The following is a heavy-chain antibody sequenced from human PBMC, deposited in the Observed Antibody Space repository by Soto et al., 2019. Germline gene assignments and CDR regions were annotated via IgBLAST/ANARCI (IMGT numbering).Heavy chain of an antibody. D-gene: IGHD6-19*01. V-gene: IGHV3-23*01. CDR1: GFTFSSYA. CDR3: AKDSRIAVAGTRGGWAFDI. Sequence: GGSLRLSCAASGFTFSSYAMSWVRQAPGKGLEWVSAISGSGGSTYYADSVKGRFTISRDNSKNTLYLQMNSLRAEDTAVYYCAKDSRIAVAGTRGGWAFDIWGQGTMVTVSS. CDR2: ISGSGGST. J-gene: IGHJ3*02.